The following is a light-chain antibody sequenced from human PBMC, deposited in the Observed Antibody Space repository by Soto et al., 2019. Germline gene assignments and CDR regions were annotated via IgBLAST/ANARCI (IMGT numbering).Light chain of an antibody. Sequence: DIQMTQSPSTLSASVGDRVTITCRASQSINTWLAWYQQKPGKAPKVLIYVASTLERRVPSRFSGSGSGSEFAITICILRPDDLASDYGQQYCSSCAFGQGAEV. CDR1: QSINTW. CDR3: QQYCSSCA. V-gene: IGKV1-5*01. J-gene: IGKJ1*01. CDR2: VAS.